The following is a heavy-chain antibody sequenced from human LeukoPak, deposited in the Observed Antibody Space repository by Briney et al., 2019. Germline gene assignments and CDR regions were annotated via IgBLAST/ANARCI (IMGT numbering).Heavy chain of an antibody. CDR3: ASIAEDGFDY. CDR2: ISSSSSYI. V-gene: IGHV3-21*01. D-gene: IGHD2-21*01. Sequence: GGSLRLSGAASGFTFSSYSMNWVRQAPGKGLEWVSSISSSSSYIYYADSVKGRFTISRDNAKNSLYLQMNSLRAEDTAVYYCASIAEDGFDYWGQGTLVTVSS. CDR1: GFTFSSYS. J-gene: IGHJ4*02.